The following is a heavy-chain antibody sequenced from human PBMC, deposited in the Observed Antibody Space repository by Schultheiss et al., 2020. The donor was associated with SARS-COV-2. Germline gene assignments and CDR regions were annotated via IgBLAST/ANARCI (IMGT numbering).Heavy chain of an antibody. V-gene: IGHV3-23*01. J-gene: IGHJ6*03. CDR3: AKNPGYDSSGYYSYYYYYYMDV. Sequence: GGSLRLSCAASGFTFSSYAMTWVRQTPGKGLEWVSTISAGGYSTYYADSVKGRFTISRDNSKDTLYLRMNSLGAEDTAVYYCAKNPGYDSSGYYSYYYYYYMDVWGKGTTVTVSS. CDR2: ISAGGYST. D-gene: IGHD3-22*01. CDR1: GFTFSSYA.